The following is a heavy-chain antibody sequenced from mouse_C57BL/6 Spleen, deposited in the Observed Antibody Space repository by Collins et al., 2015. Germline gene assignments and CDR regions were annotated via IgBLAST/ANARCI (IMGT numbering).Heavy chain of an antibody. D-gene: IGHD2-3*01. Sequence: QVQLQQSGPELVKPGASVKISCKASGYAFSSSWMNWVKQRPGKGLEWIGRIYPGDGDPSYNGKFKGKATLTADKSSSTAYMQLSSLTSEDSAVYFCARIYDGYPYAMDYWGQGTSVTVSS. J-gene: IGHJ4*01. V-gene: IGHV1-82*01. CDR1: GYAFSSSW. CDR2: IYPGDGDP. CDR3: ARIYDGYPYAMDY.